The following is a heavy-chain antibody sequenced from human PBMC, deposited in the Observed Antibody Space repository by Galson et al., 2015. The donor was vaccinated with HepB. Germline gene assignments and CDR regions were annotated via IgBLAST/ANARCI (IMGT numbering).Heavy chain of an antibody. CDR3: ARDVSFGPDTTSWYSLDH. CDR1: GFPFIGYA. J-gene: IGHJ4*02. CDR2: ISYDGSQK. Sequence: SLRLSCATSGFPFIGYAFHWVRQAPGKGLEWVAVISYDGSQKYYADSVKGRFSISSDNSRNTVYLHMNSLRPDDTARYYCARDVSFGPDTTSWYSLDHWGQGTPVTVSS. D-gene: IGHD6-13*01. V-gene: IGHV3-30*14.